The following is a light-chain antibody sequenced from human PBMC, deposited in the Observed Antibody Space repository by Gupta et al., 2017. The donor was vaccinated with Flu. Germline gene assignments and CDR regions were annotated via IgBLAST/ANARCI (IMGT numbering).Light chain of an antibody. CDR2: EVS. CDR3: SSYTSSSTVV. Sequence: QTALTQHAPVPGPPGQPITIPCTGTSRDVGGYNYVSWYQQHPSKAPKLMINEVSNRPSGVSNRFSGSNSGNTASLTISGLQAEDEADYYCSSYTSSSTVVFGGGTKLTVL. J-gene: IGLJ2*01. CDR1: SRDVGGYNY. V-gene: IGLV2-14*01.